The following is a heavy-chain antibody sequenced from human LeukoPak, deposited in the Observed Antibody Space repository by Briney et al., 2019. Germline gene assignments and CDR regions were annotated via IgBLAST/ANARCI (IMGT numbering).Heavy chain of an antibody. CDR3: ARGTGYSVVDY. CDR2: INSDGRST. V-gene: IGHV3-74*01. Sequence: GSLRLSCAASGFTFSNYWMHWVRQAPGKGLVWVSRINSDGRSTSHADSVKGRFTISRDNAKNTLYLQMNSLRAEDTAVYYCARGTGYSVVDYWGQGILVTVSS. CDR1: GFTFSNYW. D-gene: IGHD5-18*01. J-gene: IGHJ4*02.